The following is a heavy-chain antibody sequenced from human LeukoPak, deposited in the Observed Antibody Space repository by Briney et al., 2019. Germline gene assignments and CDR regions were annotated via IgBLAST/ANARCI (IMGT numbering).Heavy chain of an antibody. CDR2: INSDGSST. CDR1: GFTFSSYW. V-gene: IGHV3-74*01. Sequence: GGSLRLSCAASGFTFSSYWMHWVRQDPGKGLVWVSRINSDGSSTSYADSVKGRFTISRDNAKNTLYLQMNSLRAEDTAVYYCASSSPAAISDGMDVWGQGTTVTVSS. J-gene: IGHJ6*02. CDR3: ASSSPAAISDGMDV. D-gene: IGHD2-2*01.